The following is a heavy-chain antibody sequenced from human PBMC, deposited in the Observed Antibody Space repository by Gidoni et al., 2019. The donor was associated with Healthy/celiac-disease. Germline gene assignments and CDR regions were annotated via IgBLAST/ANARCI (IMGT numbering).Heavy chain of an antibody. J-gene: IGHJ4*02. CDR1: GGSISSGDYY. D-gene: IGHD3-22*01. Sequence: QVQLQESGPGLVKPSQTLSLTCTVSGGSISSGDYYWSWIRQPPGKGLEWIGYIYYSGSTYYNPSLKSRVTISVDTSKNQFSLKLSSVTAADTAVYYCARERPIYYYDSSGYPQSRIFDYWGQGTLVTVSS. CDR2: IYYSGST. CDR3: ARERPIYYYDSSGYPQSRIFDY. V-gene: IGHV4-30-4*01.